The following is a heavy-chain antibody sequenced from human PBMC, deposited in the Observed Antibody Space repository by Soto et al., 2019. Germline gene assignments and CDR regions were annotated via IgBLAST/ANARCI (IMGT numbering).Heavy chain of an antibody. Sequence: QVQLQMSGPGPVAPSQTLSLTCTVSGGSITNTYFYWSWVRQIPGKGLQWIGHVFHNGRTYYNPSLSGRVSILVDTSMNQFSLNLSSTTAADTAVYYCARWVGVSLDYFDSWGQGTPVTVSS. V-gene: IGHV4-30-4*01. D-gene: IGHD4-17*01. J-gene: IGHJ4*02. CDR2: VFHNGRT. CDR1: GGSITNTYFY. CDR3: ARWVGVSLDYFDS.